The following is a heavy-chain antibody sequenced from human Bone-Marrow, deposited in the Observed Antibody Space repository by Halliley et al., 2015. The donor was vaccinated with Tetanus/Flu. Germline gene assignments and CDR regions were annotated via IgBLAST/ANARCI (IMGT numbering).Heavy chain of an antibody. Sequence: SLRLSCAASGFTFSAYAMTWVRQAPGKGLEWVSGISGGAHNTYYADSVRGWFTISRDNSKNTLFLHMNKLRAEDTALYYCAKAADWDYGYWFDHWGQGVLVTVSS. CDR1: GFTFSAYA. CDR3: AKAADWDYGYWFDH. J-gene: IGHJ5*02. V-gene: IGHV3-23*01. CDR2: ISGGAHNT. D-gene: IGHD3-16*01.